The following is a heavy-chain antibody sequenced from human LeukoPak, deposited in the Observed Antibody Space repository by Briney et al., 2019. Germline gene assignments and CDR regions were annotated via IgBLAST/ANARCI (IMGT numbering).Heavy chain of an antibody. V-gene: IGHV4-39*01. CDR2: IYYSGST. D-gene: IGHD2-2*01. CDR3: ASLGYCSSTSCYGGWDY. J-gene: IGHJ4*02. CDR1: GGSISSSSYY. Sequence: SETLSLTCTVSGGSISSSSYYWGWIRQPPGKGLEWIGSIYYSGSTYYNPSLKSRVTISVDTSKNQFSLKLSSVTAADTAVYYCASLGYCSSTSCYGGWDYWGQGTLVTVSS.